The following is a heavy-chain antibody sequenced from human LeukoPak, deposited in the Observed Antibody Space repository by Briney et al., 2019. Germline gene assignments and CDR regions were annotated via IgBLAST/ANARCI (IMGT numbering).Heavy chain of an antibody. CDR1: GFTFSTYA. CDR3: AKAASGNWNDVSDY. D-gene: IGHD1-20*01. CDR2: ISGRGVST. V-gene: IGHV3-23*01. Sequence: GGPLRLSCAASGFTFSTYAMSWVRQAPGKGLEWVSAISGRGVSTSYADSVRGRFTISRDNSKNTLYLQMNSLRAEDTAVYYCAKAASGNWNDVSDYWGQGTLVTVSS. J-gene: IGHJ4*02.